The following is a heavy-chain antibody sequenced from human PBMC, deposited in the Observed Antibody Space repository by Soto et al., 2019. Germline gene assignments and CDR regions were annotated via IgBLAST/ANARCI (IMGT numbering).Heavy chain of an antibody. D-gene: IGHD2-15*01. CDR2: TRAYNGNT. CDR1: GYTFTSYG. V-gene: IGHV1-18*04. CDR3: ARGPRDLCSGGSSYSPFVVGSAVTQ. J-gene: IGHJ4*02. Sequence: ASVKVSCKASGYTFTSYGISWVRQAPGQGLEWMGWTRAYNGNTNYARKLQGRVTMTTDTSTSTAYTELRSLRSEDTAVYYCARGPRDLCSGGSSYSPFVVGSAVTQWGQGSLVTVS.